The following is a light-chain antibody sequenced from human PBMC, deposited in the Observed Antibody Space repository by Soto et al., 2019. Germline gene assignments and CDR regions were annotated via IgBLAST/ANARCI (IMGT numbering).Light chain of an antibody. Sequence: DIQMTQYPSTLSASVGDRVTISCRASQDIDKWVAWYQQRPGTAPKLLIYEATTLQNGVPSRLSGSGSGTDFSLTISSMKPDDSATYYCQQYENLPTFGHGTRLEI. CDR1: QDIDKW. CDR3: QQYENLPT. J-gene: IGKJ5*01. CDR2: EAT. V-gene: IGKV1D-12*01.